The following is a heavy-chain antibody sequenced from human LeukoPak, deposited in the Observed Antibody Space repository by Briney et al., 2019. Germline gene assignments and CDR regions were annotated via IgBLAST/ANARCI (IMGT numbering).Heavy chain of an antibody. D-gene: IGHD6-13*01. Sequence: SETLSLTCTVSGGSISSYYWSWIRQPPGKGLEWIGYIYYSGSTNYNPSLKSRVTISVDTSKNQFSLKLSSVTAADTAVYYCARVGDSSSWYRAGAFDIWGQGTMVTVSS. CDR2: IYYSGST. V-gene: IGHV4-59*01. J-gene: IGHJ3*02. CDR1: GGSISSYY. CDR3: ARVGDSSSWYRAGAFDI.